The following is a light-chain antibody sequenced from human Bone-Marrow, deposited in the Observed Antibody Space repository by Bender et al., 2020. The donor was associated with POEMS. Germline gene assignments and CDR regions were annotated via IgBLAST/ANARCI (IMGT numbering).Light chain of an antibody. CDR3: SSYTSSTTYV. J-gene: IGLJ1*01. CDR2: DVS. Sequence: QSALTQPPSASGSPGQSITISCTGASSDVGSYNLVSWYQQYPGKAPELLIYDVSDRPSGVSDRFSGSKSGNTASLTISGLQAEDEADYFCSSYTSSTTYVFGTGTKVTVL. CDR1: SSDVGSYNL. V-gene: IGLV2-14*02.